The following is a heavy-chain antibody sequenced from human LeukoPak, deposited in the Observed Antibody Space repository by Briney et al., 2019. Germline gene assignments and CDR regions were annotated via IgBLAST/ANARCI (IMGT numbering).Heavy chain of an antibody. D-gene: IGHD4-23*01. CDR3: ARVPPGHGGNSILFDY. J-gene: IGHJ4*02. CDR1: GGTFSSYA. Sequence: SVKVSCKASGGTFSSYAISWVRPAPGQGLEWMGGIIPIFGTANYAQKFQGRVTITADESTSTAYMELSSLRSEDTAVYYCARVPPGHGGNSILFDYWGQGTLVTVSS. V-gene: IGHV1-69*13. CDR2: IIPIFGTA.